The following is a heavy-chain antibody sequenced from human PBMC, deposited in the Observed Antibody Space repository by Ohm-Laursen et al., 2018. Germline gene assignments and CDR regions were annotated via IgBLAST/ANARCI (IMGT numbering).Heavy chain of an antibody. D-gene: IGHD2-21*01. Sequence: SLRLSCSASGFSFSGAWMSWVRQAPGKGLEWVSFIGSSGRDTNYADSLKGRFTISRDNVKNSLYLQMNSLRAEDTAIYYCAGSYIYGGQGTLVSVSS. CDR3: AGSYIY. CDR1: GFSFSGAW. CDR2: IGSSGRDT. V-gene: IGHV3-11*06. J-gene: IGHJ4*02.